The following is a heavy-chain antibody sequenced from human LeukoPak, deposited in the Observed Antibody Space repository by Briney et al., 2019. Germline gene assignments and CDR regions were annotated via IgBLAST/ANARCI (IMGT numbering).Heavy chain of an antibody. J-gene: IGHJ4*02. CDR3: AREALGKGEHNSDY. V-gene: IGHV3-33*01. D-gene: IGHD3-16*01. CDR1: GFTFSSYG. CDR2: IWYDGSNK. Sequence: GGSLRLSCAASGFTFSSYGMHWVRQAPGKGLEWVAVIWYDGSNKYYADSVKGRFTISRDNSKNTLYLQMNSLRAEDTAVYYCAREALGKGEHNSDYWGQGTLVTVSS.